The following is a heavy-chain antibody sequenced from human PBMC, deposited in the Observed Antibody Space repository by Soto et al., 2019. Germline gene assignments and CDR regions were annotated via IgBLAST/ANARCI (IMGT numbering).Heavy chain of an antibody. Sequence: QAGGPLRLSCAASVFTFRSDWMQWVRQAPGKGLVWVSWINSDGSSTSYADSVKGRFTISRDNAKNPLYVQMNSRRAEDTAVYYCASGGSTLNFDSWGQGTLVTVSS. CDR1: VFTFRSDW. CDR2: INSDGSST. D-gene: IGHD2-15*01. V-gene: IGHV3-74*01. J-gene: IGHJ4*02. CDR3: ASGGSTLNFDS.